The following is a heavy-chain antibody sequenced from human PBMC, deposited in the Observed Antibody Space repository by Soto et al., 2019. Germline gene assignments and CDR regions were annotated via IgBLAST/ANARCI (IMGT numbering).Heavy chain of an antibody. CDR3: AKEQYLRGRRGAFDI. D-gene: IGHD2-15*01. CDR2: FSGGGDTT. J-gene: IGHJ3*02. V-gene: IGHV3-23*01. Sequence: PGGSLRLSCAASGFTFSSYAMSWVRQAPGKGLEWVSAFSGGGDTTYYADSVKGRFTISRDNSKNTLYLQMNSLTADDTAVYYCAKEQYLRGRRGAFDIWGQGAMVTVSS. CDR1: GFTFSSYA.